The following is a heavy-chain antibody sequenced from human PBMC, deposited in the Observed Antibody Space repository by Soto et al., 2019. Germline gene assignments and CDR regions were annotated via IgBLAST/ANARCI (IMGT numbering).Heavy chain of an antibody. D-gene: IGHD3-16*01. J-gene: IGHJ6*02. CDR2: IWYDGSNK. V-gene: IGHV3-33*01. CDR3: ARKYPDQTGGDDYSYGMDV. Sequence: GGSLRLSCAASGFTFSSYGIHWVRQAPCKGLEWVAVIWYDGSNKYYADSVKGRFTISRDNSKNTLYLQMNSLRAEDTAVYYCARKYPDQTGGDDYSYGMDVWGQRTTVTVCS. CDR1: GFTFSSYG.